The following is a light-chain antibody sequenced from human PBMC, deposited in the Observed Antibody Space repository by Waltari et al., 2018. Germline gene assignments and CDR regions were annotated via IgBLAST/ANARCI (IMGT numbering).Light chain of an antibody. CDR3: QQYNSYPYT. CDR2: AAS. Sequence: IRMSHTPSPLSASAGSTAGSTCRASQGISNYLAWFQQKPGKPPKSLIYAASSLQSGVPSKFSGSGSGTDFTLTISSLQPEDFATYYCQQYNSYPYTFGQGTKLEIK. CDR1: QGISNY. V-gene: IGKV1-16*02. J-gene: IGKJ2*01.